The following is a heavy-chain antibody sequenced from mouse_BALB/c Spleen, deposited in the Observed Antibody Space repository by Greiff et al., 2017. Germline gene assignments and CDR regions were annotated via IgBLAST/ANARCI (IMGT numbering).Heavy chain of an antibody. CDR1: GFSLSTSGMG. J-gene: IGHJ1*01. D-gene: IGHD1-2*01. CDR3: ARSATTAHWYFDV. CDR2: IYWDDDK. V-gene: IGHV8-12*01. Sequence: QVTLKVSGPGILQPSQTLSLTCSFSGFSLSTSGMGVSWIRQPSGKGLEWLAHIYWDDDKRYNPSLKSRLTISKDTSRNQVFLKITSVDTADTATYYCARSATTAHWYFDVWGAGTTVTVSS.